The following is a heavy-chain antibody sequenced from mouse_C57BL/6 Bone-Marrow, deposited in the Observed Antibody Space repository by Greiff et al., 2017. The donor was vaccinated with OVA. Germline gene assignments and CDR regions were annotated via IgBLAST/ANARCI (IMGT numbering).Heavy chain of an antibody. CDR3: ARGGIYYGNYYAMDY. CDR2: IYPRSGNT. J-gene: IGHJ4*01. Sequence: QVQLQQSGAELARPGASVKLSCKASGYTFTSYGISWVKQRTGQGLEWIGEIYPRSGNTYYNEKFKGKATLTADKSSSTAYMELRILTSEDSAVYFCARGGIYYGNYYAMDYWGQGTSVTVSS. CDR1: GYTFTSYG. D-gene: IGHD2-1*01. V-gene: IGHV1-81*01.